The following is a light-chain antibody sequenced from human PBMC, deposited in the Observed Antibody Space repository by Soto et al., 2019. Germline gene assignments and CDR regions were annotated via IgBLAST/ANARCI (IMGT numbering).Light chain of an antibody. CDR3: LQYNGYYRT. V-gene: IGKV1-5*01. J-gene: IGKJ1*01. CDR2: DAS. Sequence: DIQMTQSPSTLSASVGDTVTITCRASQTISGWLAWYQQRPGKAPNLLIFDASTLESGVPSRFSGSRSGTTFTLTIISLQSDDFATYYCLQYNGYYRTFGQGTKVESK. CDR1: QTISGW.